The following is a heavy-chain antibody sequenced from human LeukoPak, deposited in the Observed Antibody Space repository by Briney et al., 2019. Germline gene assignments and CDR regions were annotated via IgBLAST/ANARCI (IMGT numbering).Heavy chain of an antibody. Sequence: GGSLRLSCVASGFTCSSYWMAWVRQAPGKGLEWVANIKQDESEKNYVDSVKGRFTISRDNAKNSLFLQMNSLRVEDTAVYYCARDVAGSLDYWGQGTLVTVSS. CDR3: ARDVAGSLDY. J-gene: IGHJ4*02. CDR1: GFTCSSYW. V-gene: IGHV3-7*01. CDR2: IKQDESEK. D-gene: IGHD1-26*01.